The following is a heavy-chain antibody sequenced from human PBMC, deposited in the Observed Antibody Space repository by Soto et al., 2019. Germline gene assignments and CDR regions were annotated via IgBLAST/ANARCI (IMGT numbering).Heavy chain of an antibody. CDR3: AHTGYYDLLTFDY. J-gene: IGHJ4*02. D-gene: IGHD3-9*01. Sequence: GPAVVHPPQTRKLTCSFSVFSLSSRKLGVGLSRQPPGKALEWLALIYWDDDKRYRPSLNNRLTITKDTSKNQVLLTMTNLDPVDTATYYCAHTGYYDLLTFDYWGQGTLVTVSS. CDR2: IYWDDDK. V-gene: IGHV2-5*02. CDR1: VFSLSSRKLG.